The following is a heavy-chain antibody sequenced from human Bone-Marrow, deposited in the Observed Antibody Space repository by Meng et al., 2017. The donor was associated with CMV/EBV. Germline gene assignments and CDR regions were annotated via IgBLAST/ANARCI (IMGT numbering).Heavy chain of an antibody. V-gene: IGHV1-2*02. J-gene: IGHJ4*02. D-gene: IGHD2-2*02. CDR2: SNPNSGGT. Sequence: ASVKVSCKASGYTFTGYYMHWVRQAPGQGLEWMGWSNPNSGGTNYAQKFQGRVTMTRDTSISTADMALSRLRSDDTAVYYWAREASCSSTSCYTMVYFDYWGQGTLVTVSS. CDR3: AREASCSSTSCYTMVYFDY. CDR1: GYTFTGYY.